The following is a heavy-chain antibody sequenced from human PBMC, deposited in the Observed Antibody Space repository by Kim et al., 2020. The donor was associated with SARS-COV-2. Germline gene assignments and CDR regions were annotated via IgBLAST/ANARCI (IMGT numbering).Heavy chain of an antibody. D-gene: IGHD6-13*01. CDR2: INAGNGNT. Sequence: ASVKVSCKASGYTFTSYAMHWVRQAPGQRLEWMGWINAGNGNTKYSQKFQGRVTITRDTSASTAYMELSSLRSEDTAVYYCARDREQQLVLGYWGQGTLVTVSS. CDR1: GYTFTSYA. J-gene: IGHJ4*02. V-gene: IGHV1-3*01. CDR3: ARDREQQLVLGY.